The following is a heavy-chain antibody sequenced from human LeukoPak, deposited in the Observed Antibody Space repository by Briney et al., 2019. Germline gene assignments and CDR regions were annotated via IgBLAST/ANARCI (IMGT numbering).Heavy chain of an antibody. J-gene: IGHJ4*02. Sequence: SETLSLTCTVSGGYISSSSYYWGWIRQPPGKGLEWIGSIYYSGSTYYNPSLKSRVTISVDTSKNQFSLKLSSVTAADTAVYYCAGGDRSSTSCYSLFDYWGQGTLVTASS. CDR3: AGGDRSSTSCYSLFDY. CDR2: IYYSGST. CDR1: GGYISSSSYY. V-gene: IGHV4-39*07. D-gene: IGHD2-2*02.